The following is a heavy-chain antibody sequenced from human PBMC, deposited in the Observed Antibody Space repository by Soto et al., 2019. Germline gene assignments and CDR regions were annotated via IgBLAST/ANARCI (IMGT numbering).Heavy chain of an antibody. Sequence: GGSLRLPCAASGLTFSNYGMNWVRQAPGKGLAWVSYISSNSATRQYADSVKGRFTISRDKAKNSLYLQMNSLRDEDTAVYYCARGGAARPDYWGQGTLVTVS. CDR1: GLTFSNYG. CDR3: ARGGAARPDY. D-gene: IGHD6-6*01. CDR2: ISSNSATR. V-gene: IGHV3-48*02. J-gene: IGHJ4*02.